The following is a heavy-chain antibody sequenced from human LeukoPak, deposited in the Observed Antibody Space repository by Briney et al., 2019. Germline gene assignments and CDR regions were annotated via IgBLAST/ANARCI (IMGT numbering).Heavy chain of an antibody. CDR2: ISTTGSYI. Sequence: GGSLRLSCAASAFTFSSYSMNWVRQAPGKGLEWISSISTTGSYIYYADSVKGRFTISRDNAKNSLYLQMNSLRAEDTAVYCCAGTEHYYYYGMDLWGQGTTVTVSS. J-gene: IGHJ6*02. V-gene: IGHV3-21*01. D-gene: IGHD1-1*01. CDR3: AGTEHYYYYGMDL. CDR1: AFTFSSYS.